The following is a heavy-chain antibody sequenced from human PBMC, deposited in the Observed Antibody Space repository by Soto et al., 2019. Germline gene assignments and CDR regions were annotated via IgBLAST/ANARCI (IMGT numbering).Heavy chain of an antibody. V-gene: IGHV1-8*01. Sequence: GASVKVSCKASGYTFTSYDINWVRQATGQGLEWMGWMNPNSGNTGYAQKFQGRVTMTRNTSISTAYMELSSLRSEDTAVCYCARARYSSSWTSDAFDIWGQGTMVTVSS. CDR3: ARARYSSSWTSDAFDI. D-gene: IGHD6-13*01. CDR2: MNPNSGNT. J-gene: IGHJ3*02. CDR1: GYTFTSYD.